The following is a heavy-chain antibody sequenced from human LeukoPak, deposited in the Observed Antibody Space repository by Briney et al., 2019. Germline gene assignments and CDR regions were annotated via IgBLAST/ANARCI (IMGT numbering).Heavy chain of an antibody. CDR2: IWYDGCNK. CDR3: TKDPNGDYIGAFDF. V-gene: IGHV3-33*06. Sequence: QPGRSLRLSCAASGFTFSSYGMHWVRQAPGKGLEWVAVIWYDGCNKYYADSVKGRFTISRDNSKNTLYLQMNSLRVEDTAVYYCTKDPNGDYIGAFDFWGQGTMVSVSS. D-gene: IGHD4-17*01. CDR1: GFTFSSYG. J-gene: IGHJ3*01.